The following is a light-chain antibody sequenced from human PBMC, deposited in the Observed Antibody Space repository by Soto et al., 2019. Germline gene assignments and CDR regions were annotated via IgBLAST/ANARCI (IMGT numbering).Light chain of an antibody. J-gene: IGKJ1*01. Sequence: DIHMTQSPSTVSASVLDSVAITVRASQSISRWLAWYQQKPGKAPKRLIYDASNLQSGVPSRFSGSGSGTEFTLTISSLQTEDFATYYCQQYNSYWTFGQGTKVDIK. CDR2: DAS. CDR1: QSISRW. V-gene: IGKV1-5*01. CDR3: QQYNSYWT.